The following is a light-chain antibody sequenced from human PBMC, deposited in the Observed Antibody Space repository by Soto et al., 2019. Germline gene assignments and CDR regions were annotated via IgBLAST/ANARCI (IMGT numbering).Light chain of an antibody. V-gene: IGKV1-5*01. CDR3: QQYNSHPLT. Sequence: DIQMTQSPSTLSASVGDRVTITCRASQSSSSWLAWYQQTPGKAPKLLIYDASSLDTGVPSRFSGSGSGTEFPLTIRSLQADDFATYYCQQYNSHPLTFGGGTKVEI. CDR2: DAS. J-gene: IGKJ4*01. CDR1: QSSSSW.